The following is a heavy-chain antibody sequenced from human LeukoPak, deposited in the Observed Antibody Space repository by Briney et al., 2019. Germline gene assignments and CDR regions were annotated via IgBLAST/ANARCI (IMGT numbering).Heavy chain of an antibody. CDR2: IYTSGSI. V-gene: IGHV4-4*07. Sequence: SETLSLTCTVSGGSISSYYWSWIRQPAGKGLEWIGLIYTSGSIDYNPSLKSRVTMSVDTSKNQISLKLSSVTAADTAVYYCARGCSGGSCGYLWGRGTLVTVSS. J-gene: IGHJ2*01. CDR1: GGSISSYY. CDR3: ARGCSGGSCGYL. D-gene: IGHD2-15*01.